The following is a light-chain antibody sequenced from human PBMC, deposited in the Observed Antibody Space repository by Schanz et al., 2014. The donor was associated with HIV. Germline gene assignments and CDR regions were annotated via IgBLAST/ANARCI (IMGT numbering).Light chain of an antibody. CDR2: END. CDR1: SGSIASAY. Sequence: NFMLTQPHSVSASPGKTVIISCTRSSGSIASAYVQWYQQRPGSAPTTLIYENDQRASGVPDRFSGSIDTPSNSASLTISGLETEDEADYFCHSCDGRSLGVFGGGTKLTVL. V-gene: IGLV6-57*04. CDR3: HSCDGRSLGV. J-gene: IGLJ3*02.